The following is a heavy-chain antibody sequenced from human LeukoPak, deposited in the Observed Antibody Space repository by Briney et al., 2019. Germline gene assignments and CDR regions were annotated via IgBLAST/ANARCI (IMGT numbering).Heavy chain of an antibody. CDR2: IYYSGST. Sequence: PSGTLSLTCTVSGGSISSYYWSCIRQPPGKGLEWIGYIYYSGSTNYNPSLKSRVTISVDTSKNQFSLKLSSVTAAVTAVYYCARKMGICSGGSCYSVFDYWGQGTLVTVSS. V-gene: IGHV4-59*01. CDR3: ARKMGICSGGSCYSVFDY. J-gene: IGHJ4*02. CDR1: GGSISSYY. D-gene: IGHD2-15*01.